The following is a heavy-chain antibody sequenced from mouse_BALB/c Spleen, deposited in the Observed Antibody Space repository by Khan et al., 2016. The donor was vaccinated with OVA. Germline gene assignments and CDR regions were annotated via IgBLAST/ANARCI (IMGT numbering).Heavy chain of an antibody. Sequence: QLEESGPGLVKPSQSLSLTCTVTGYSITSDYAWNWIRQFPGNKLEWMGYITYSGSTSYNPSLKSRISVTRDTSKNQFFLQLNSVTTWDKASYCCAMGLTYWGQGTRVTVSA. CDR3: AMGLTY. D-gene: IGHD4-1*01. J-gene: IGHJ3*01. V-gene: IGHV3-2*02. CDR1: GYSITSDYA. CDR2: ITYSGST.